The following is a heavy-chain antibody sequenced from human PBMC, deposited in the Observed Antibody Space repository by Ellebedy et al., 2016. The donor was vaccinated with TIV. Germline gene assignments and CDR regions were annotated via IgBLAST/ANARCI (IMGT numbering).Heavy chain of an antibody. Sequence: GGSLRLSXAASGFTFSDYYMSWIRQAPGKGLEWVSYISISSSYTNYADSVKGRFTISRDNAKNSLYLQMNSLRAEDTAVYYCARNYYDSSGYYRHNDYWGQGTLVTVSS. V-gene: IGHV3-11*03. CDR1: GFTFSDYY. CDR2: ISISSSYT. D-gene: IGHD3-22*01. J-gene: IGHJ4*02. CDR3: ARNYYDSSGYYRHNDY.